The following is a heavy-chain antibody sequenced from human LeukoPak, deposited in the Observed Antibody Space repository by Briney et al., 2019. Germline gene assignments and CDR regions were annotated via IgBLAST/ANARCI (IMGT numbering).Heavy chain of an antibody. CDR3: ARESRGDGYNFGVYYFDY. J-gene: IGHJ4*02. D-gene: IGHD5-24*01. V-gene: IGHV1-69*05. CDR1: GGTFTSYA. CDR2: IIPIFGTA. Sequence: SVKVSCKASGGTFTSYAISWVRQAPGQGLEWMGRIIPIFGTANYAQKFQGRVTITTDESTSTAYMELSSLRSEDTAVYYCARESRGDGYNFGVYYFDYWGQGTLVTVSS.